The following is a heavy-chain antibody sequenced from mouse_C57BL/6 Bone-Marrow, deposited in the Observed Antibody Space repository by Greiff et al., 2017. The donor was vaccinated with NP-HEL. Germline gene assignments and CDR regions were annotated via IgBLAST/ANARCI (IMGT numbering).Heavy chain of an antibody. J-gene: IGHJ2*01. CDR2: ISSGGSYT. CDR3: ARRSDYDSYFDY. CDR1: GFTFSSYG. V-gene: IGHV5-6*02. D-gene: IGHD2-4*01. Sequence: EVKVVESGGDLVKPGGSLKLSCAASGFTFSSYGMSWVRQTPDKRLEWVATISSGGSYTYYPDSVKGRFTISRDNAKNTLYLQMSSLKSEDTAMYYCARRSDYDSYFDYWGQGTTLTVSS.